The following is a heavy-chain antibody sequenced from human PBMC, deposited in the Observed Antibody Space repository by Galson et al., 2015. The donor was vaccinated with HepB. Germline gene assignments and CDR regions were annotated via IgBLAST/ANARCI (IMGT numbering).Heavy chain of an antibody. J-gene: IGHJ4*02. CDR3: ARTEAHSSGWYGYGY. Sequence: TLSLTCTVSGGSISSYYWSWIRQPPGKGLEWIGYIYYSGSTNYNPSLKSRVTISVDTSKDQFSLKLSSVTAADTAVYYCARTEAHSSGWYGYGYWGQGTLVTVSS. CDR2: IYYSGST. D-gene: IGHD6-19*01. V-gene: IGHV4-59*08. CDR1: GGSISSYY.